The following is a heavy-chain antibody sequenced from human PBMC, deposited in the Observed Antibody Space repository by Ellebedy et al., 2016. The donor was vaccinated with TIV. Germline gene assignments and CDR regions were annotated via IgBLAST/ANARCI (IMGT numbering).Heavy chain of an antibody. D-gene: IGHD3-16*01. CDR2: IKQDGGEK. J-gene: IGHJ4*02. CDR1: GFTFSSYW. V-gene: IGHV3-7*03. Sequence: PGGSLRLSCAASGFTFSSYWMSWVRQAPGKGLEWVANIKQDGGEKYYVDSVKGRFTMSRDNANNSLYLQMNSLRAEDTAVYYCARVRGFWGRKYFDYWGQGTLVTASS. CDR3: ARVRGFWGRKYFDY.